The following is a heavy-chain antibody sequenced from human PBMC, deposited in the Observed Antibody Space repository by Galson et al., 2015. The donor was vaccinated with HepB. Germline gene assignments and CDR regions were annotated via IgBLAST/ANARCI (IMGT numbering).Heavy chain of an antibody. Sequence: SLRLFCAASGFTFSNYGVHWVRQAPGKGLEWVAVISYDGNDENYADSVKGRFTISRDNSENTLYLQMNSLRAEDMAVYYCARDRLYQLLSHAFDMWGQGTMVTVSS. V-gene: IGHV3-30*03. CDR1: GFTFSNYG. CDR3: ARDRLYQLLSHAFDM. D-gene: IGHD2-2*01. CDR2: ISYDGNDE. J-gene: IGHJ3*02.